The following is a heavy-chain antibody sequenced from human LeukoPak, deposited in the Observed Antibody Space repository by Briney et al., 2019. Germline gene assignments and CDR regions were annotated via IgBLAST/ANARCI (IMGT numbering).Heavy chain of an antibody. CDR2: IYYSGST. D-gene: IGHD6-6*01. V-gene: IGHV4-31*03. Sequence: PSETLSLTCTVSGGSISSGGYYWSWIRQHPGKGLEWIGYIYYSGSTYYNPSLKSRVTISVDTSKNQFSLKLSSVTAAGTAVYYCARNQGIAARPPYYYYYGMDVWGQGTTVTVSS. J-gene: IGHJ6*02. CDR3: ARNQGIAARPPYYYYYGMDV. CDR1: GGSISSGGYY.